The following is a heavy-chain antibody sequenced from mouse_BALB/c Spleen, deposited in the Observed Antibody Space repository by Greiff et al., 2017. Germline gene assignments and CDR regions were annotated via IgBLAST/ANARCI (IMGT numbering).Heavy chain of an antibody. CDR2: ISSGGST. V-gene: IGHV5-6-5*01. Sequence: EVKLVESGGGLVKPGGSLKLSCAASGFTFSSYAMSWVRQTPEKRLEWVASISSGGSTYYPDSVKGRFTISRDNARNILYLQMSSLRSEDTAMYYCARAGIGYYGNAMDYWGQGTSVTVSS. D-gene: IGHD2-1*01. J-gene: IGHJ4*01. CDR3: ARAGIGYYGNAMDY. CDR1: GFTFSSYA.